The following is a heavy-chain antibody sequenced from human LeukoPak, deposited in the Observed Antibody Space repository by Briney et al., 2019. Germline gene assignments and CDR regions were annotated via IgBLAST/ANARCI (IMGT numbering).Heavy chain of an antibody. Sequence: SETLSLTCTVSGGSISSGDYYWSWIRQPPGKGLEWIGYIYYSGSTYYNPSLKSRVTISVDTSKNQFSLKLSSVTAADTAVYYCARAYATGYGMDVWGQGTTVTVSS. CDR2: IYYSGST. J-gene: IGHJ6*02. D-gene: IGHD1-26*01. CDR3: ARAYATGYGMDV. CDR1: GGSISSGDYY. V-gene: IGHV4-30-4*08.